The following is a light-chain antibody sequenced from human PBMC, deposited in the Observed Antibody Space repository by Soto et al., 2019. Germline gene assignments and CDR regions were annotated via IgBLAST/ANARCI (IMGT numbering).Light chain of an antibody. CDR2: VSF. CDR1: QSVGTN. Sequence: IVLTQSPATLSLTPGERATLSCRASQSVGTNLVWYRQRPGQSPRLLIYVSFSRATGVPARFSGSGSGTDFTLTISSLEPEDFAVYYCQQRANWPLTFGGGTKVEIK. CDR3: QQRANWPLT. V-gene: IGKV3-11*01. J-gene: IGKJ4*01.